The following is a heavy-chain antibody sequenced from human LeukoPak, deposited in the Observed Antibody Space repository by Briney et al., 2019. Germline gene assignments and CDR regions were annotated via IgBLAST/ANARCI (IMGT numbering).Heavy chain of an antibody. J-gene: IGHJ4*02. D-gene: IGHD6-13*01. CDR1: GGTFSSYA. CDR3: ARDFSSWYERPHTGFDY. V-gene: IGHV1-69*13. CDR2: IIPIFGTA. Sequence: GALVKVSCKASGGTFSSYAISWVRQAPGQGLEWMGGIIPIFGTANYAQKFQGRVTTTADESTSTAYMELSSLRSEDTAVYYCARDFSSWYERPHTGFDYWGQGTLVTVSS.